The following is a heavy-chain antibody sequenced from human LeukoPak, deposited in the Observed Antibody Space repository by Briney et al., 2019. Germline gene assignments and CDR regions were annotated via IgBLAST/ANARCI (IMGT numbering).Heavy chain of an antibody. CDR2: IWYDGSNK. CDR3: AKIAYYYYYMDV. V-gene: IGHV3-33*06. D-gene: IGHD6-13*01. J-gene: IGHJ6*03. Sequence: GGSLRLSCAASGFTFSSYGMHWVRQAPGKGLEWVAVIWYDGSNKYYADSVKGRFTISRDNSKNTLYLQMNSLRAEDTAVYYCAKIAYYYYYMDVWGKGTTVTVSS. CDR1: GFTFSSYG.